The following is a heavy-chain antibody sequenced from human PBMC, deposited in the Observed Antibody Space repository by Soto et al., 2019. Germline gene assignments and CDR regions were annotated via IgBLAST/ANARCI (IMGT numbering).Heavy chain of an antibody. J-gene: IGHJ5*02. CDR1: GGTFSSYA. CDR3: ASFDYSNYRNWFDP. D-gene: IGHD4-4*01. Sequence: ASVKVSCKASGGTFSSYAISWVRQAPGQGPEWMGGIIPIFGTANYAQKFQGRVTITADESTSTAYMELSSLRSGDTAVYYCASFDYSNYRNWFDPWGQGTLVTVYS. CDR2: IIPIFGTA. V-gene: IGHV1-69*13.